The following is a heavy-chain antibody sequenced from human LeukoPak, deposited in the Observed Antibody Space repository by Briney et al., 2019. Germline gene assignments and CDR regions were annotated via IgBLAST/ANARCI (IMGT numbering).Heavy chain of an antibody. CDR2: IYYSGST. D-gene: IGHD2/OR15-2a*01. J-gene: IGHJ4*02. V-gene: IGHV4-39*01. CDR1: GGSISSSSYY. Sequence: SETLSLTCTVSGGSISSSSYYWGGIRHPPGKGLEWIGSIYYSGSTYYNPSLKSRVTISVDTSKNQFSLKLSSVTAADTAVYYCARHRREEIAPFDYWGQGTLVTVSS. CDR3: ARHRREEIAPFDY.